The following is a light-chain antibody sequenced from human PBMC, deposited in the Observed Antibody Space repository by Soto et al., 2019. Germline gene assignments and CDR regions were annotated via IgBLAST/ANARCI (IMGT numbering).Light chain of an antibody. Sequence: QAVVTQPPSASGTPGQRVTISCSGGNSNIGSNYVYWYQQLPGSAPQLLIYNNHQRPSGVPDRLSASKSGTSASLAISGVRSEDEADYYCATWDDSLSCWVFGGGTQLTVL. J-gene: IGLJ3*02. CDR3: ATWDDSLSCWV. CDR2: NNH. V-gene: IGLV1-47*02. CDR1: NSNIGSNY.